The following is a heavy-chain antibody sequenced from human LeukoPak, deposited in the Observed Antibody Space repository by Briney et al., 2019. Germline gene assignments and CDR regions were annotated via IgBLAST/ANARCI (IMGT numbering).Heavy chain of an antibody. CDR1: GFTFSSYA. CDR2: ISGSGGST. Sequence: PGGSLRLSCAASGFTFSSYAMSWVRQAPGKVLEWVSGISGSGGSTYYADSVKGRFTISRDNSKNTLYLQMNSLRAEDTAVYYCAKDLYSFGPFDYWGQGTLVTVSS. D-gene: IGHD5-18*01. V-gene: IGHV3-23*01. J-gene: IGHJ4*02. CDR3: AKDLYSFGPFDY.